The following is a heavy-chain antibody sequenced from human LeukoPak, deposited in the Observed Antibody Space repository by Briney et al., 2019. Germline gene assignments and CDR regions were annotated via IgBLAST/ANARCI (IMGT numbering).Heavy chain of an antibody. CDR1: GGSISSYY. V-gene: IGHV4-59*01. Sequence: SETLSLTCTVSGGSISSYYWSWIRQPPGKGLEWIGYIYYSGSTNYNPSLKSRVTISVDTSKNQFSLKLSSVTAADTAVYYCARDAVSALYGMDVWGQGTTVIVSS. D-gene: IGHD2-8*01. CDR3: ARDAVSALYGMDV. CDR2: IYYSGST. J-gene: IGHJ6*02.